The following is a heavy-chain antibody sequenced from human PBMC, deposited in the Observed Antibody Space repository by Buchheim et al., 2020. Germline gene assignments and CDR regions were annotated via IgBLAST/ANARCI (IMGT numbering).Heavy chain of an antibody. CDR1: GGSFSGYY. J-gene: IGHJ4*02. V-gene: IGHV4-34*01. D-gene: IGHD3/OR15-3a*01. CDR3: ARGLGLVTPPDY. Sequence: QVQLQQWGAGLLKPSETLSLTCAVYGGSFSGYYWSWIRQPPGKGLEWIGEINHRGSTNYNTSLKSRVTISVDTSKNQFPLKLSSVTAADTAVYYCARGLGLVTPPDYWGQGTL. CDR2: INHRGST.